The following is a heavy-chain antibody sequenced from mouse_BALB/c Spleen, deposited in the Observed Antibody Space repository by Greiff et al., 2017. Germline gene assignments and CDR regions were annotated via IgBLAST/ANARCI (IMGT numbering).Heavy chain of an antibody. CDR1: GFSLTSYG. CDR2: IWSGGST. Sequence: QVQLKESGPGLVQPSQSLSITCTVSGFSLTSYGVHWVRQSPGKGLEWLGVIWSGGSTDYNAAFITRLSISKDNSKSNVFFIMNSLQANDTAIYYSARKEAYDGSWFADWGQGTLVTVSA. CDR3: ARKEAYDGSWFAD. D-gene: IGHD2-12*01. V-gene: IGHV2-2*02. J-gene: IGHJ3*01.